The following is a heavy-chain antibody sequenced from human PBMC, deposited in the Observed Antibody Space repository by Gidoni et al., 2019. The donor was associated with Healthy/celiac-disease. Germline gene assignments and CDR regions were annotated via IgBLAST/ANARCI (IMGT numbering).Heavy chain of an antibody. Sequence: QLQLQESGPGLVKPSETLSLSCTVSGCSISSSSYYWGWIRQPPGKGLEWIGSIYYSGNTYYNPSLKSRVTISVDTSKNQFSLKLSSVTAADTAVYYCARHNSDGSTSPYGMDVWGQGTTVTVSS. CDR2: IYYSGNT. D-gene: IGHD2-2*01. J-gene: IGHJ6*02. CDR3: ARHNSDGSTSPYGMDV. V-gene: IGHV4-39*01. CDR1: GCSISSSSYY.